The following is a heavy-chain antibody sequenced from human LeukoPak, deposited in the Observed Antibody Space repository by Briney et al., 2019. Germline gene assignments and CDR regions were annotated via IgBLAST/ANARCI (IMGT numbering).Heavy chain of an antibody. CDR2: FDPEDGET. Sequence: ASVKVSRKVSGYTLTELSMHWVRQAPGKGLEWVGGFDPEDGETIYAQKFQGRVTMTEDTSTDTAYMELSSLRSEDTAVYYCATLAAAGTKNWFDPWGQGTLVTVSS. D-gene: IGHD6-13*01. CDR1: GYTLTELS. J-gene: IGHJ5*02. V-gene: IGHV1-24*01. CDR3: ATLAAAGTKNWFDP.